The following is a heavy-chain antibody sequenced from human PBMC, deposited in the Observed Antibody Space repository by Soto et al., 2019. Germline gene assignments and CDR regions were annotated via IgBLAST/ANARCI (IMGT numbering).Heavy chain of an antibody. CDR3: AMEPGYVGYDGAFLY. V-gene: IGHV3-30*03. CDR2: ISYDGSNK. CDR1: GFTFSSYG. D-gene: IGHD5-12*01. J-gene: IGHJ4*02. Sequence: GGSLRLSCAASGFTFSSYGMHWVRQTPGKGLEWVAVISYDGSNKYYADSVKSRFTISRDNSKNTLYLQMNSLRAEDTATYYCAMEPGYVGYDGAFLYWGQGTLVTVSS.